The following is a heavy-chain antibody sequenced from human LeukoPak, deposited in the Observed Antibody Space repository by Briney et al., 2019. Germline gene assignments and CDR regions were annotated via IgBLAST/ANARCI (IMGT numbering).Heavy chain of an antibody. J-gene: IGHJ4*02. CDR3: AKGERYYYDSSGFY. V-gene: IGHV3-23*01. Sequence: GSLRLSCSASGFTFSTYWMSWVRQAPGKGLEWVSAISGSGADTYYADSVKGRFTISRDNSKNTLYLQMNSLRAEDTAVYYCAKGERYYYDSSGFYWGQGTLVTVSS. CDR2: ISGSGADT. CDR1: GFTFSTYW. D-gene: IGHD3-22*01.